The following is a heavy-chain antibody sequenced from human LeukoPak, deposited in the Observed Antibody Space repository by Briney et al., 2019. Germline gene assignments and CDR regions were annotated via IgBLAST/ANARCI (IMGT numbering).Heavy chain of an antibody. Sequence: GSLRLSCEASGFTFSNYGMSWVRPAPGKGLEWVSAITASSSSTHDADSVQGRFTISRDNSKNTLYLQMNSLRAEDTAVYYCAKDLTYYDSSGYYYAADWGQGTMVTVSS. CDR1: GFTFSNYG. V-gene: IGHV3-23*01. CDR3: AKDLTYYDSSGYYYAAD. CDR2: ITASSSST. J-gene: IGHJ3*01. D-gene: IGHD3-22*01.